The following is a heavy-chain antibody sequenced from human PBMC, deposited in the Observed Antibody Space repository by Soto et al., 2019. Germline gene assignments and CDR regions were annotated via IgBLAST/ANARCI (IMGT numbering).Heavy chain of an antibody. Sequence: GGSLRLSCAASGFTFSSYGMHWVRQAPGKGLEWVAVISYDGSNKYYADSVKGRFTISGDNSKNTLYLQMNSLRAEDTAVYYCAKDPRYYDFWSGYYPRDLDYGMDVWGQGTTVTVSS. CDR3: AKDPRYYDFWSGYYPRDLDYGMDV. CDR1: GFTFSSYG. J-gene: IGHJ6*02. CDR2: ISYDGSNK. V-gene: IGHV3-30*18. D-gene: IGHD3-3*01.